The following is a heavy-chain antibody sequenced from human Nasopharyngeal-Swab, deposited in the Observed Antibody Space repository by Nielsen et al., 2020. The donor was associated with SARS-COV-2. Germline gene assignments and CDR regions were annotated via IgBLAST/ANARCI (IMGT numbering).Heavy chain of an antibody. V-gene: IGHV4-34*01. Sequence: WIRQPPGKGLEWIGEINHSGSTNYNPSLKSRVTISVDTSKNQFSLKLSSVTAADTAVYYCARGYPFFEYSSSYYFDYWGQGTLVIVSS. J-gene: IGHJ4*02. D-gene: IGHD6-6*01. CDR2: INHSGST. CDR3: ARGYPFFEYSSSYYFDY.